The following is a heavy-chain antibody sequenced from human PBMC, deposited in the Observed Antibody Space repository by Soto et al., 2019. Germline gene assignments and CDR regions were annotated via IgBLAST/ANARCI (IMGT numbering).Heavy chain of an antibody. CDR2: VYNSGST. D-gene: IGHD2-21*01. CDR1: GGSITSYN. CDR3: ARRAVVAVTGSLDNWLDP. Sequence: SETLSLTCTVSGGSITSYNWNWLRQPPGKALGWIGYVYNSGSTNYNPSLKSRVTISVDTSKNQFSLKVNSVTAAGTAVYYCARRAVVAVTGSLDNWLDPWGQGILVTVSS. V-gene: IGHV4-59*01. J-gene: IGHJ5*02.